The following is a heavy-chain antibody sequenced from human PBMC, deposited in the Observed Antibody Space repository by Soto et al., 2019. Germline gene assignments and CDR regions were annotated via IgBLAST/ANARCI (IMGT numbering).Heavy chain of an antibody. Sequence: PGGSLRLSCAASGFTFTSYGMSCVRQAPGKGLEWVSAISSSGAYTYYADSVKGRFTISRDNSRNTLYLQMNSLRAEDTAVYYCAKNIYDLGGHFDYWGQGTLVTVSS. D-gene: IGHD3-16*01. CDR2: ISSSGAYT. CDR3: AKNIYDLGGHFDY. V-gene: IGHV3-23*01. J-gene: IGHJ4*02. CDR1: GFTFTSYG.